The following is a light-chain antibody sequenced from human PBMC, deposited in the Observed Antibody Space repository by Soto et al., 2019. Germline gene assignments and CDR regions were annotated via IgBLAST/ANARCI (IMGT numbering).Light chain of an antibody. CDR1: ETVATN. CDR2: GAS. V-gene: IGKV3-20*01. Sequence: VMTQSPATLSVSPGERATLSCWASETVATNLAWYQQKPGQAPRLLIYGASSRATGVPDRFSGSGSGTDFTLTISKLEPEDFALYYCQQYGSSPPLTFGGGTKVEIK. J-gene: IGKJ4*01. CDR3: QQYGSSPPLT.